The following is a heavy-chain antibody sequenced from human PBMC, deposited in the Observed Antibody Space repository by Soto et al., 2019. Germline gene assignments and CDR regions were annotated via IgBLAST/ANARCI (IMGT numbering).Heavy chain of an antibody. Sequence: QVELVESGGGVVQPGRSLRLSCAASGFSFGSYVMNWVRQAPGKGLECVAVISYDGDKTYYADSVKGRFTISRDNSNSTLYLQMNSPRAEDTAIYYCARGAGATGYFDYWGQGALVTVSS. CDR1: GFSFGSYV. CDR2: ISYDGDKT. V-gene: IGHV3-33*05. D-gene: IGHD1-26*01. J-gene: IGHJ4*02. CDR3: ARGAGATGYFDY.